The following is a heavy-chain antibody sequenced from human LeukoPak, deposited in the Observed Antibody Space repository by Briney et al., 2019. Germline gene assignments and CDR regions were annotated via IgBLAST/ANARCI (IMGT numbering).Heavy chain of an antibody. Sequence: PSETLSLTCTVSGDSATSYYWSWIRQPAGKGLEWIGHIHSSGNTNYNPSLKSRVTVSVDMSKNQFSLSLSSVTAADTAVYYCARAGLAVAQLDFWGQGTLVTVSS. CDR2: IHSSGNT. CDR3: ARAGLAVAQLDF. J-gene: IGHJ4*02. D-gene: IGHD6-19*01. V-gene: IGHV4-4*07. CDR1: GDSATSYY.